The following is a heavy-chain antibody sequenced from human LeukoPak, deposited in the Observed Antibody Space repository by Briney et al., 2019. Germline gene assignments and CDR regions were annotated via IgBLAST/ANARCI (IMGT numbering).Heavy chain of an antibody. D-gene: IGHD3/OR15-3a*01. V-gene: IGHV1-46*01. CDR1: GYTFTSYY. Sequence: GASEKVSCKASGYTFTSYYMHWVRQAPGQGLEWMGIINPSGGSTSYAQKFQGRVTMTRDMSTSTVYMELSSLRSEDTAVYFCAREQPMDLQNDYWGQGTLVTVSS. CDR2: INPSGGST. J-gene: IGHJ4*02. CDR3: AREQPMDLQNDY.